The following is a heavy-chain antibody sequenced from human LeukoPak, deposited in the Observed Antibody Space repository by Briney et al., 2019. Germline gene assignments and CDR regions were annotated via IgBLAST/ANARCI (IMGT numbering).Heavy chain of an antibody. Sequence: GGSLRLSCAASGFTFSTYSMNWVRPAPGKGLEWVSYISDSSGTIYYADSVKGRFTISRDNAKNSLYLQMDSLRAEDTAVYYCASPFDYWGQGTLVTVSS. CDR3: ASPFDY. V-gene: IGHV3-48*01. CDR1: GFTFSTYS. J-gene: IGHJ4*02. CDR2: ISDSSGTI.